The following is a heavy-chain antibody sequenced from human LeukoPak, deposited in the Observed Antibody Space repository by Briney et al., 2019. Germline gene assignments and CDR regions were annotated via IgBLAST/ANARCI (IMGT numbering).Heavy chain of an antibody. CDR2: IHTSGST. J-gene: IGHJ3*02. V-gene: IGHV4-61*02. CDR3: ARARYCSGTHCYYHAAFDI. Sequence: SQTLSLTCTVSADSISSGYYHWSWIRQPAGTGLEWIGRIHTSGSTNYNPSLKSRVTISVDTSKNQFSLKLSSVTAADTAVYHCARARYCSGTHCYYHAAFDIWGQGTMVTVSS. CDR1: ADSISSGYYH. D-gene: IGHD2-15*01.